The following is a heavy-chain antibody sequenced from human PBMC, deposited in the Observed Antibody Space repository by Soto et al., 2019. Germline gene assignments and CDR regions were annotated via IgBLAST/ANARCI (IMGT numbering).Heavy chain of an antibody. V-gene: IGHV4-31*03. CDR2: IYYSGST. Sequence: SETLSLTCTVSGDSISSGGYYWSWLRQHPGKGLEWIGYIYYSGSTYYNPSLKSRVTISVDTSKNQFSLKLSSVTAADTAVYYCAREGSTVRGVMWDWGQGTLVTVSS. CDR3: AREGSTVRGVMWD. J-gene: IGHJ4*02. CDR1: GDSISSGGYY. D-gene: IGHD3-10*01.